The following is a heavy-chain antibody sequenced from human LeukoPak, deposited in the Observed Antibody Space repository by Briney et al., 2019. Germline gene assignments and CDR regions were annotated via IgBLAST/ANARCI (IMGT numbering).Heavy chain of an antibody. Sequence: EASVKVSCKASGYTFTSYAMHWVRQAPGQRLEWMGWINAGNGNTKYSQKFQGRVTVTRDTSASTAYMELSSLRSEDTAVYYCAINSGSTGAFDIWGQGTMVTVSS. CDR1: GYTFTSYA. D-gene: IGHD1-26*01. V-gene: IGHV1-3*01. CDR3: AINSGSTGAFDI. J-gene: IGHJ3*02. CDR2: INAGNGNT.